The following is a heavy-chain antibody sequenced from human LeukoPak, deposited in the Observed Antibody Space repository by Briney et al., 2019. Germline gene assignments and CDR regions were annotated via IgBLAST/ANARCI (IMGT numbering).Heavy chain of an antibody. CDR1: GLTFSSYT. Sequence: SGGSLRLSCAASGLTFSSYTMNWVRQAPGKGLEWVSYISSSGDIIYYADSVKGRFTISRDNAKNSLYLQMNSLRVEDTAVYYCARSLDTDYWGQGTLVTVSS. J-gene: IGHJ4*02. CDR2: ISSSGDII. V-gene: IGHV3-48*04. D-gene: IGHD3-9*01. CDR3: ARSLDTDY.